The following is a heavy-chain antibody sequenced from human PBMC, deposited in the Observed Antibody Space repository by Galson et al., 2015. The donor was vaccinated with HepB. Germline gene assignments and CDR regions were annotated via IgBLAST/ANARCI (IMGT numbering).Heavy chain of an antibody. CDR1: GFTFSSYG. J-gene: IGHJ4*02. Sequence: SLRLSCAASGFTFSSYGMHWVRQAPGKGLEWVAVIWYDGSNKYYADSVKGRFTISRDNSKNTLYLQMNSLRAEDTAVYYCAREGGYYEGGFRCFDYWGQGTLVTVSS. V-gene: IGHV3-33*01. CDR2: IWYDGSNK. CDR3: AREGGYYEGGFRCFDY. D-gene: IGHD3-22*01.